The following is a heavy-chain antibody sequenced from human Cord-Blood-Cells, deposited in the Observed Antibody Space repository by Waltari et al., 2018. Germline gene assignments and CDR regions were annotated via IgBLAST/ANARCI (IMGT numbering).Heavy chain of an antibody. CDR1: GAPISSSSYY. CDR3: ARHIRFLEWLGMNFDY. Sequence: LQLQESGPGLVTPSETLSLTGTVPGAPISSSSYYWGWTREPPGKGLEWIGSIYYSGSTYYNPSLKSRVTISVDTSKNQFSLKLSSVTAADTAVYYCARHIRFLEWLGMNFDYWGQGTLVTVSS. V-gene: IGHV4-39*01. CDR2: IYYSGST. J-gene: IGHJ4*02. D-gene: IGHD3-3*01.